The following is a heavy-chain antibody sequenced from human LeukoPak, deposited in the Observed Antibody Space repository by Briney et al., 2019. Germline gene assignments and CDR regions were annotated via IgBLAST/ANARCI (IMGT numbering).Heavy chain of an antibody. J-gene: IGHJ4*02. V-gene: IGHV3-48*02. CDR2: ISSSSSLI. CDR1: GFTFSNYG. Sequence: GGSLRLSCAASGFTFSNYGMNWVRQAPGKGLEWISYISSSSSLIYYADSVKGRFTISRDNAKNSLYLQMNSLRDEDTAVYYCARVRDDYTYFDCWGQGTLVTVSS. CDR3: ARVRDDYTYFDC. D-gene: IGHD4-11*01.